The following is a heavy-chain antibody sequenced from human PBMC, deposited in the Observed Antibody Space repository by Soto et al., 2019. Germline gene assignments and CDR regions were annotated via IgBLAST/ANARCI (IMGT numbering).Heavy chain of an antibody. V-gene: IGHV4-59*12. D-gene: IGHD3-10*01. Sequence: SETLSLTCTVSGGSISSYYWSWIRQPPGKGLEWIGYIYYSGSTNYNPSLKSRVTISVDTSKNQFSLKLSSVTAADTAVYYCARGRGVDGSGSYNWFDPWGQGTLVTVPQ. CDR1: GGSISSYY. CDR2: IYYSGST. J-gene: IGHJ5*02. CDR3: ARGRGVDGSGSYNWFDP.